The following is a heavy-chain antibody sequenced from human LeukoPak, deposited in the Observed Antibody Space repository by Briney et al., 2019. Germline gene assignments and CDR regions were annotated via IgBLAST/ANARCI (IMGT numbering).Heavy chain of an antibody. V-gene: IGHV3-11*04. Sequence: GGSLRLSCAASGFTFSDYNMRWIRQAPGKGLEWVSSISRSGSTKYYADSVKGRFTISRDNAKNSLYLQINSLRAEDTALYYCARDPENVSGSYSHFDLWGRGTLVTVSS. CDR3: ARDPENVSGSYSHFDL. D-gene: IGHD1-26*01. CDR1: GFTFSDYN. J-gene: IGHJ2*01. CDR2: ISRSGSTK.